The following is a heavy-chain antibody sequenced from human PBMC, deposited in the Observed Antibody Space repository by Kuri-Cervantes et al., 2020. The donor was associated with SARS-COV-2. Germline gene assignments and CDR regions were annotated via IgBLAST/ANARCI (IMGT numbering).Heavy chain of an antibody. CDR1: GGTFSSYA. Sequence: ASVKVSCKASGGTFSSYAISWVRQAPGQGLEWMGWINPNSGGTNYAQKFQGRVTMTRDTSISTAYMELSRLRSEDTAVYYCATLACQPCHYYYYYMDVWGKGTTVTVSS. CDR3: ATLACQPCHYYYYYMDV. CDR2: INPNSGGT. J-gene: IGHJ6*03. V-gene: IGHV1-2*02.